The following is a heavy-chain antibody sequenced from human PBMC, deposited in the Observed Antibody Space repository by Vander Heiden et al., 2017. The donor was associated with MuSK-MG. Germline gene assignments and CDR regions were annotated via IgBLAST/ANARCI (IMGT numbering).Heavy chain of an antibody. D-gene: IGHD6-19*01. Sequence: QVQLQQWGAGLLKPSETLSLTCAVYGGSFSGYYWSWIRQPPGKGLEWIGEIKHIGSTAYNPSLTSRDTISVDTSKNQFSLMLSSVTAAATAVYYCTRGSSVWLGVYYYHYGMDVWCLGTTVTLSS. CDR3: TRGSSVWLGVYYYHYGMDV. CDR2: IKHIGST. CDR1: GGSFSGYY. J-gene: IGHJ6*02. V-gene: IGHV4-34*02.